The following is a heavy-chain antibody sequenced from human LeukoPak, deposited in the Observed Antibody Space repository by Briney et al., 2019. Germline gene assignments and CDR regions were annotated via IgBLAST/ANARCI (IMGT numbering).Heavy chain of an antibody. V-gene: IGHV3-64D*09. D-gene: IGHD1-26*01. CDR1: GFTFSNYA. Sequence: GGSLRLSCSASGFTFSNYAMHWVRQAPGKGLEYVSAISSSGGSTYYADSVKGRFTISRDNSKNTLYLQMSSLRAEDTAVYYCARGGPFQWELLVYWGQGTLVTVSS. J-gene: IGHJ4*02. CDR3: ARGGPFQWELLVY. CDR2: ISSSGGST.